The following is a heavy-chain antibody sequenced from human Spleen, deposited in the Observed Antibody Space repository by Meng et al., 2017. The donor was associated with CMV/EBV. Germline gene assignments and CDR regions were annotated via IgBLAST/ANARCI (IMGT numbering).Heavy chain of an antibody. D-gene: IGHD2-2*01. CDR3: TGGYCTSTSCRTYYYYGMDV. CDR2: IKSKTDGGTT. V-gene: IGHV3-15*01. J-gene: IGHJ6*02. Sequence: ETLSLTCAASGFTFSNAWMSWVRQAPGKGLEWVGRIKSKTDGGTTDYAAPVKGRFTISRDDSKNTLYLQMNSLKTEDTAVYYCTGGYCTSTSCRTYYYYGMDVWGQGTTVTVSS. CDR1: GFTFSNAW.